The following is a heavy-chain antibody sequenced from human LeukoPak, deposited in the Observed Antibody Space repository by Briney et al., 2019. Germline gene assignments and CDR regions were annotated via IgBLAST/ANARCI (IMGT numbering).Heavy chain of an antibody. Sequence: ASVKVSCKASGYTFTGYYLHWVRQAPGQGLEWMGWLNPDSGGANYPQDFQGRVTMTGDTSISTAYMELTRLTSDDTAVYYCARAVQIYYFDYWGQGTLVTVSS. V-gene: IGHV1-2*02. J-gene: IGHJ4*02. CDR1: GYTFTGYY. D-gene: IGHD2-15*01. CDR3: ARAVQIYYFDY. CDR2: LNPDSGGA.